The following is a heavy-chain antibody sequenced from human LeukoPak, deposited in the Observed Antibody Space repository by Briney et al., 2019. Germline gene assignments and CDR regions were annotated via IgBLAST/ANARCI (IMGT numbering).Heavy chain of an antibody. V-gene: IGHV4-59*08. CDR3: VRHVTTGFNLFEY. CDR2: FCFSGTS. CDR1: GASISDYY. D-gene: IGHD5-24*01. J-gene: IGHJ4*02. Sequence: PSETLSLTCSVSGASISDYYWSWIRQSPGKGLEWIGYFCFSGTSTFNPSLQSRVTMSVDASKNQFSLKLTSVTAADTAVYYCVRHVTTGFNLFEYWGQGTLVTVSS.